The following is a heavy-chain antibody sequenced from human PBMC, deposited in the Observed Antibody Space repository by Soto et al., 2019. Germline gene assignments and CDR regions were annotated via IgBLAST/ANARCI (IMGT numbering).Heavy chain of an antibody. D-gene: IGHD6-6*01. J-gene: IGHJ4*02. CDR2: IYYSGKT. CDR3: ARDRSNSPDYFDY. CDR1: GGSINSDAYY. Sequence: LSLTCTVSGGSINSDAYYWSWIRHPPGKGLEWIGHIYYSGKTYYNPSLESRLTISLDTSKNQFSLRLSSVNASDTAVYYCARDRSNSPDYFDYWGQGTLVTVSS. V-gene: IGHV4-30-4*01.